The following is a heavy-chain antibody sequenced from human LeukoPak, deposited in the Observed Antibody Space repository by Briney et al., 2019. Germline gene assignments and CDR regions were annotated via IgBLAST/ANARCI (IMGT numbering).Heavy chain of an antibody. CDR3: ARSEFEAFDM. J-gene: IGHJ3*02. D-gene: IGHD3-10*01. V-gene: IGHV3-21*01. CDR2: FNSNSNYM. CDR1: GFIFSYYS. Sequence: GGSLRLSCAGSGFIFSYYSMNWVRQAPGKGLEWVSSFNSNSNYMSYADSVKGRFTISRDNAKNSLYLQMTSLRAEDTAVYYCARSEFEAFDMWGHGTMVTASS.